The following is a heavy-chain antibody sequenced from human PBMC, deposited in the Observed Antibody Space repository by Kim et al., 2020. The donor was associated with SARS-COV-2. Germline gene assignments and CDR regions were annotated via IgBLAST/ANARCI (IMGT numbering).Heavy chain of an antibody. CDR3: ARGPYSSSWYTSRYFDY. D-gene: IGHD6-13*01. CDR1: GGSISSSNW. V-gene: IGHV4-4*02. Sequence: SETLSLTCAVSGGSISSSNWWSWVRQPPGKGLEWIGEIYHSGSTNYNPSLKSRVTISVDKSKNQFSLKLSSVTAADTAVYYCARGPYSSSWYTSRYFDYWGQGTLVTVSS. CDR2: IYHSGST. J-gene: IGHJ4*02.